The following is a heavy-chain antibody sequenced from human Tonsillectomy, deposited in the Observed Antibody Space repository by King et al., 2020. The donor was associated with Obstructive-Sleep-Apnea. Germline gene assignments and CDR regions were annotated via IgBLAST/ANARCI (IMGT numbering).Heavy chain of an antibody. CDR3: ATNVRYFDWSFYCAFDI. CDR1: GFTFSAYW. D-gene: IGHD3-9*01. J-gene: IGHJ3*02. Sequence: VQLVESGGGLVQPGGSLRLSCAASGFTFSAYWMHWVRQAPGKGLVWVSRINGDGTNTTYAVSVKGRFTISRDDAKNTLSLQMNSLRAEDTAVYYCATNVRYFDWSFYCAFDIWGQGTMVTVSS. V-gene: IGHV3-74*01. CDR2: INGDGTNT.